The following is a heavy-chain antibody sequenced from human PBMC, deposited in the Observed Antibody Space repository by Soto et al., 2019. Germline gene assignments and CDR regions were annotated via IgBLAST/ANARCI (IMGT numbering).Heavy chain of an antibody. J-gene: IGHJ6*03. CDR2: MNPNSGNT. D-gene: IGHD2-21*02. CDR3: ASGPRGVTALYYYYYCMDV. Sequence: QVQLVQSGAEVKKPGASVKVSCKASGYTFTSYDINWVRQATGQGLEWMGWMNPNSGNTGYAQKFQGRVTMTRNTSISTAYMELSSLRSEDTAVYYCASGPRGVTALYYYYYCMDVWGKGTTVTVSS. V-gene: IGHV1-8*01. CDR1: GYTFTSYD.